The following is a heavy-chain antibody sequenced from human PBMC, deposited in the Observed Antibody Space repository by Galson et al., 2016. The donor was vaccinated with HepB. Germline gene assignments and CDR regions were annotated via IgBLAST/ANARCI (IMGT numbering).Heavy chain of an antibody. CDR1: GYAFIHYG. CDR3: ARVFGAGTTFVY. Sequence: SVKVSCKASGYAFIHYGISWVRQAPGQGLEWIGWISPFAGDTDYAPKFQGRVTLTTDPSTSTAYMELRSLTYEDTAVYFCARVFGAGTTFVYWGQGTLPTVSS. D-gene: IGHD3-10*01. J-gene: IGHJ4*02. V-gene: IGHV1-18*01. CDR2: ISPFAGDT.